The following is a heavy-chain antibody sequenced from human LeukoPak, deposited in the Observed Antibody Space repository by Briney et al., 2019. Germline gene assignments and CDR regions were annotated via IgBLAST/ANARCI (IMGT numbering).Heavy chain of an antibody. D-gene: IGHD3-9*01. CDR2: ISYDGGNK. CDR1: GFTFSSYA. CDR3: ARVTTYYDILTGFYTQSNYYAMDV. V-gene: IGHV3-30-3*01. Sequence: GAQRLSCAASGFTFSSYAMNWVRQAPGKGLEWVAGISYDGGNKYYADSVKGRFTISRDNSKNTLSLQMNSLRTEDTAVYYCARVTTYYDILTGFYTQSNYYAMDVWGQATTVTVSS. J-gene: IGHJ6*02.